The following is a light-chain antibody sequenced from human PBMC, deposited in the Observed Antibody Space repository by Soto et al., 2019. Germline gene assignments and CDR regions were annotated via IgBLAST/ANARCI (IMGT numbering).Light chain of an antibody. CDR1: QSISSW. Sequence: DIQMTQFPSTLSASVGDRVTITCRASQSISSWLAWYKQKPRKAPKLLIYKASSLESGVPSRLSGSGSGTEFTLTISRMQPDDFATYYCQQYSSYWTFAQGTKVDIK. V-gene: IGKV1-5*03. CDR2: KAS. J-gene: IGKJ1*01. CDR3: QQYSSYWT.